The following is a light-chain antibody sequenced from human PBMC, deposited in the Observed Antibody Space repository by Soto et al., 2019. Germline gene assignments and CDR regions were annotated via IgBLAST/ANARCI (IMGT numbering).Light chain of an antibody. CDR2: AAS. V-gene: IGKV1-39*01. Sequence: DIQMTQSPSSLSTSVGDRVTITCRASQTIGNYLNWYQQKPGQAPKLLIYAASTLQSGVPSRFSGGGSGTDVSLTINSLQPEDFATYSCQQSYSAPLTFGGGTKVEIK. CDR3: QQSYSAPLT. J-gene: IGKJ4*01. CDR1: QTIGNY.